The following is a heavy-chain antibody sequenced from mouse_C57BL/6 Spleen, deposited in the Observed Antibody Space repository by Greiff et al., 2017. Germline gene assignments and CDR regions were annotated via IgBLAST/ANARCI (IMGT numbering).Heavy chain of an antibody. CDR1: GYTFTDYY. CDR3: ARGHYYGSGAFDY. J-gene: IGHJ2*01. D-gene: IGHD1-1*01. V-gene: IGHV1-26*01. CDR2: INPNNGGT. Sequence: EVQLQQSGPELVKPGASVKISCKASGYTFTDYYMNWVKQSHGKSLEWIGDINPNNGGTSYNQKFKGKATLTVDKSSSTAYMELRSLTSEDSAVYYCARGHYYGSGAFDYWGQGTTLTVSS.